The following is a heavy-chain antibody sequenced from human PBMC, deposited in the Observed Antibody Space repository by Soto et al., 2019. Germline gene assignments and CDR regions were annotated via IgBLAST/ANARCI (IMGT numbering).Heavy chain of an antibody. CDR2: IWGDGSKK. Sequence: GGSLRLSCAASGSAFRTHGMHWVRQAPGKGLEWVAVIWGDGSKKYYADSVKGRFTISKDNSKNTLFLQMNTLRAEDTAVYYCARGAVVAGDFDHWGQGTLVTVSS. D-gene: IGHD2-15*01. V-gene: IGHV3-33*01. J-gene: IGHJ4*02. CDR1: GSAFRTHG. CDR3: ARGAVVAGDFDH.